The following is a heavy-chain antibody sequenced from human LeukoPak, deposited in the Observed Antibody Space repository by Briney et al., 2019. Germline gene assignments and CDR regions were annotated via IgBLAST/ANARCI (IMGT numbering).Heavy chain of an antibody. D-gene: IGHD3-22*01. CDR1: GYTFTGYY. V-gene: IGHV1-2*02. Sequence: ASVKVSCKASGYTFTGYYMHWVRQAPGQGLGWMGWINPNSGGTNYAQKFQGRVTMTRDTSISTAYMELSRLRSDDTAVYYCALGTLYDSSGYYYVFDYWGQGTLVTVSS. CDR3: ALGTLYDSSGYYYVFDY. J-gene: IGHJ4*02. CDR2: INPNSGGT.